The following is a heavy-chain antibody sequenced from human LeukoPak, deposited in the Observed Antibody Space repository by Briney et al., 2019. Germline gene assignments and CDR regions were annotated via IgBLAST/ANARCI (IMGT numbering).Heavy chain of an antibody. CDR3: ARDGSGSYFDY. V-gene: IGHV3-30*01. Sequence: GGSLRLSCAASGFTFSSYAMHWVRQAPGKGLEWVAVISYDGGNKYYADSVKGRFTISRDNSKNTLYLQMNSLRAEDTAVYYCARDGSGSYFDYWGQGTLVTVSS. CDR1: GFTFSSYA. CDR2: ISYDGGNK. J-gene: IGHJ4*02. D-gene: IGHD1-26*01.